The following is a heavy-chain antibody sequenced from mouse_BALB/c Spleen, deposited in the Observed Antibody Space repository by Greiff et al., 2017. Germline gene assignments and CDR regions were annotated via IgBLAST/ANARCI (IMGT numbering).Heavy chain of an antibody. D-gene: IGHD2-1*01. CDR1: GFTFSSFG. CDR2: ISSGSSTI. CDR3: ARFPYGNYEAY. Sequence: EVQLVESGGGLVQPGGSRKLSCAASGFTFSSFGMHWVRQAPEKGLEWVAYISSGSSTIYYADTVKGRFTISRDNPKNTLFLQMTSLRSEDTAMYYCARFPYGNYEAYWGQGTLVTVSA. J-gene: IGHJ3*01. V-gene: IGHV5-17*02.